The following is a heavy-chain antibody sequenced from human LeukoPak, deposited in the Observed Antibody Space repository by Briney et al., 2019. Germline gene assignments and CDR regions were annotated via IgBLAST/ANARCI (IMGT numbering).Heavy chain of an antibody. Sequence: GRSLRLSCAASGFTFSSYAMHWVRQPPGTGLEWVAVIWYDGSKTYYADSVKGRFTISRDNSRNTVDLQMNSLRVEDTAVYYCARGSAATDYWGQGTLVSVSS. D-gene: IGHD3-3*01. V-gene: IGHV3-33*01. CDR1: GFTFSSYA. CDR3: ARGSAATDY. CDR2: IWYDGSKT. J-gene: IGHJ4*02.